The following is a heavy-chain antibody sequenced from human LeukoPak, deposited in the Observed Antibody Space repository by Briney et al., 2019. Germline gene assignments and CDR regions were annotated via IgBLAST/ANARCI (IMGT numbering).Heavy chain of an antibody. J-gene: IGHJ6*02. CDR2: IYSGGST. V-gene: IGHV3-66*01. CDR1: GYTVSSNY. CDR3: ARIGVGEYYGMDV. D-gene: IGHD1-26*01. Sequence: GGSLRLSCAASGYTVSSNYMSWVRQAPGKGLEWVSVIYSGGSTYYADSVKGRFTISRDNSKNTLYLQMNSLRAEDTAVYYCARIGVGEYYGMDVWGQGTTVTVSS.